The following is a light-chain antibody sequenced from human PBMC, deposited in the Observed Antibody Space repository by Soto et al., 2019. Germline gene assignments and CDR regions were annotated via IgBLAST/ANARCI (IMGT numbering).Light chain of an antibody. CDR3: QQYNDWPPFT. J-gene: IGKJ3*01. CDR2: GAS. Sequence: ELVMTQSPATLSVSPGERATLSCRASQAVSSNLAWYQQKPGQAPRLLIYGASTRATGIPARFSGSGSGTEFTLTISSLLSEDFAVYYCQQYNDWPPFTFGPGTRVDIK. CDR1: QAVSSN. V-gene: IGKV3-15*01.